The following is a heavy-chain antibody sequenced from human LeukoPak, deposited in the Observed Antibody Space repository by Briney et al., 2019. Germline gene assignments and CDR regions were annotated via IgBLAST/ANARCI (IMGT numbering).Heavy chain of an antibody. CDR3: ARGAYSSSFYPLHYYYGMDV. CDR2: INPNSGGT. D-gene: IGHD6-13*01. Sequence: GASVKVSCKASGYTFTGYYMHWVRQAPGQGLEWMGWINPNSGGTNYAQKFQGWVTMTRDTSISTAYMELSRLRSDDTAVHYCARGAYSSSFYPLHYYYGMDVWGQGTTVTVSS. J-gene: IGHJ6*02. V-gene: IGHV1-2*04. CDR1: GYTFTGYY.